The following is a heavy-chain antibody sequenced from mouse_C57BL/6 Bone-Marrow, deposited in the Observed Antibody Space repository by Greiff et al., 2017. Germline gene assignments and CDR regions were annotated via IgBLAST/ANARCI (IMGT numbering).Heavy chain of an antibody. J-gene: IGHJ2*01. CDR3: ARDLFITTVVADY. CDR2: ISSGSSTI. D-gene: IGHD1-1*01. CDR1: GFTFSDYG. V-gene: IGHV5-17*01. Sequence: EVQLVESGGGLVKPGGSLKLSCAASGFTFSDYGMHWVRQAPEKGLEWVAYISSGSSTIYYADTVKGRFTISRDNAKNTLFLQMTSLRSEDTAMYYCARDLFITTVVADYWGQGTTLTVSS.